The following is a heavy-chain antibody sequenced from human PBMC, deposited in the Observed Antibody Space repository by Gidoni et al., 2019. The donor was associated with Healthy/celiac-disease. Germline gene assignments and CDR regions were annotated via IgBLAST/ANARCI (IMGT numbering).Heavy chain of an antibody. Sequence: QVPLVESGGGVVQPGRSLRPSSAASGFTFSSYGMHWVRQAPGKGLEWVAVISYDGSNKYYADSVKGRFTISRDNSKNTLYLQMNSLRAEDTAVYYCAKTKGGTTGPTFDYWGQGTLVTVSS. J-gene: IGHJ4*02. D-gene: IGHD1-1*01. CDR3: AKTKGGTTGPTFDY. V-gene: IGHV3-30*18. CDR1: GFTFSSYG. CDR2: ISYDGSNK.